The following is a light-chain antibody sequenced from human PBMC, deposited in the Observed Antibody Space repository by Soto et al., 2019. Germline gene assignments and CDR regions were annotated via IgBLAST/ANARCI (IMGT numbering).Light chain of an antibody. Sequence: QTVVTQPPSASGTPGQRVTISCSGSSSNIGSNYVYWYQQLPGKAPKLLIHRNNQRPSGVPDRFSGSKSGTSASLAISGLRSEDEADYYCAAWDDSLSVLFGGGTKVTVL. CDR1: SSNIGSNY. CDR2: RNN. CDR3: AAWDDSLSVL. J-gene: IGLJ2*01. V-gene: IGLV1-47*01.